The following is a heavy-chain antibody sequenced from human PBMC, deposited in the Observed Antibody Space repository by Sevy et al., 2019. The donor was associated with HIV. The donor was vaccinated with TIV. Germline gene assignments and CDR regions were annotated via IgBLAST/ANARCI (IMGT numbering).Heavy chain of an antibody. J-gene: IGHJ6*02. D-gene: IGHD1-20*01. Sequence: GGSLRPSCAASGFTFSSYAMSWVCQAPGKGLEWVSAISGSGGSTYYADSVKGRFTISRDNSKNTLYLQMNSLRAEDTAVYYCAKDSGNSWNDPSMDVWGQGTTVTVSS. CDR2: ISGSGGST. CDR1: GFTFSSYA. V-gene: IGHV3-23*01. CDR3: AKDSGNSWNDPSMDV.